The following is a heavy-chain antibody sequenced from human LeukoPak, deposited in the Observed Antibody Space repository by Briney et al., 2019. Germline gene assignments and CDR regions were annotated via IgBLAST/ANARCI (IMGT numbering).Heavy chain of an antibody. CDR3: AKVSGWKYQLPTVDY. J-gene: IGHJ4*02. CDR1: GFTFSSYA. D-gene: IGHD2-2*01. Sequence: GGSLRLSCAASGFTFSSYAMSWVRQAPGKGLEWVSAISGSGGSTYYADSVKGRFTISRDNSKNTLYLQMNSLRAEDTAVYHCAKVSGWKYQLPTVDYWGQGTLVTVSS. CDR2: ISGSGGST. V-gene: IGHV3-23*01.